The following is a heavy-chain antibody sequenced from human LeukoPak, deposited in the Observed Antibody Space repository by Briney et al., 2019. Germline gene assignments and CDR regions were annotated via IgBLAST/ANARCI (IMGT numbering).Heavy chain of an antibody. CDR3: ARGRSGYYSRGGELDY. Sequence: SQTLSLTCAVYGGSFSGYYWSWIRQPPGKGLEWIGEINHSGGTNYNPSLKSRVTISVDTSKNQFSLKLSSVTAADTAVYYCARGRSGYYSRGGELDYWGQGTLVTVSS. CDR1: GGSFSGYY. CDR2: INHSGGT. J-gene: IGHJ4*02. D-gene: IGHD3-22*01. V-gene: IGHV4-34*01.